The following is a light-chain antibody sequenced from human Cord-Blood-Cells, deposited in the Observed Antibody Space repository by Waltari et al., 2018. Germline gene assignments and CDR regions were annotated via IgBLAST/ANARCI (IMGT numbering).Light chain of an antibody. CDR2: AAS. Sequence: DLQMTPSPSALSASVGESVTITCRGSQSISSYLNWYQQKPGKAPKLLIYAASSLQSGVPSRFSGSGSGTEFTLTISSLQPEDFATYYCQQSYSTPYTFGQGTKLEIK. CDR3: QQSYSTPYT. V-gene: IGKV1-39*01. J-gene: IGKJ2*01. CDR1: QSISSY.